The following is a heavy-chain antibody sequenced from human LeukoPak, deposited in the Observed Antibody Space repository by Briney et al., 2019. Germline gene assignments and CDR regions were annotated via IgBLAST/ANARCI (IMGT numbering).Heavy chain of an antibody. Sequence: GWMIPNSGNTGYAPKFQGRVTMTRNTSISTAYMELSSLRSEDTAVYYCARGLVGASVEFDYWGQGTLVTVSS. CDR3: ARGLVGASVEFDY. V-gene: IGHV1-8*01. J-gene: IGHJ4*02. CDR2: MIPNSGNT. D-gene: IGHD1-26*01.